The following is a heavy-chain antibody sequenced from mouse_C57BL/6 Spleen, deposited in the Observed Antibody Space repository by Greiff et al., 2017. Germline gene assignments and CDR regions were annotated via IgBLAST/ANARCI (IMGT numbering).Heavy chain of an antibody. CDR1: GFTFSDYY. CDR2: ICNGGGST. J-gene: IGHJ2*01. Sequence: DVQLVESGGGLVQPGGSLKLSCAASGFTFSDYYMYWVRQTPEKRLEWVAYICNGGGSTYYPDTVKGRFTISRDDAKNTLYLQMSRLKSEDTAMYYCARQGDDYLDYWGQGTTLTVSS. D-gene: IGHD3-3*01. V-gene: IGHV5-12*01. CDR3: ARQGDDYLDY.